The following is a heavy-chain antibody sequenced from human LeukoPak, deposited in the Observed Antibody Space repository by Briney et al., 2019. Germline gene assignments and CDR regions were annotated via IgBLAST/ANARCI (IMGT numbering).Heavy chain of an antibody. V-gene: IGHV1-8*03. J-gene: IGHJ4*02. CDR3: ARAPIPYYYDSSAYYSDY. CDR1: GYAFTNFD. D-gene: IGHD3-22*01. CDR2: MNPYTGKT. Sequence: ASVKVSCKTSGYAFTNFDINWVRQATGQGLEWLGWMNPYTGKTGYAQKFQGRVTFTGDTSIRTAYMEVSSLTSEDTAVYYCARAPIPYYYDSSAYYSDYWGQGTLVTVSS.